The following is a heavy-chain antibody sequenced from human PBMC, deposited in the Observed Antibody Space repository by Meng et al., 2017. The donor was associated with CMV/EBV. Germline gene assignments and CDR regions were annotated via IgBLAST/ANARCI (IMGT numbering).Heavy chain of an antibody. CDR3: ARDVGGTMVRGVIIDPYYFDY. Sequence: MHWVRQAPGKGLEWVSSISSSSSYIYYADSVKGRFTISRDNAKNSLYLQMNSLRAEDTAVYYCARDVGGTMVRGVIIDPYYFDYWGQGTLVTVSS. D-gene: IGHD3-10*01. CDR2: ISSSSSYI. J-gene: IGHJ4*02. V-gene: IGHV3-21*01.